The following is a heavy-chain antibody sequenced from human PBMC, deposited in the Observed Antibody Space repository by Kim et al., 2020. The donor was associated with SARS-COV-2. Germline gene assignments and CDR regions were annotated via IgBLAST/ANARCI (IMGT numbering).Heavy chain of an antibody. J-gene: IGHJ4*02. D-gene: IGHD7-27*01. V-gene: IGHV1-2*02. CDR3: ARAPHNTWGSDSDFDY. Sequence: KFQGRVTMTRDTSISTAYMELSRLRSDDTAVYYCARAPHNTWGSDSDFDYWGQGTLVTVSS.